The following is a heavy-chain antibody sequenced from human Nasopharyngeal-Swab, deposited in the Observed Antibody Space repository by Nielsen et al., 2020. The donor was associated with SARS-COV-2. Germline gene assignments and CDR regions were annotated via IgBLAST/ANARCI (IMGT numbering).Heavy chain of an antibody. J-gene: IGHJ3*02. CDR1: GYTFISFG. V-gene: IGHV1-18*01. Sequence: ASVKVSCKASGYTFISFGINWVRQAPGQGLEWMGWISPYNSNTNYAQKLQGRVTMTTDSSTYTSYMELGSLRSDDTAVYYCARGQGSWTRNAFDIWGQGTMVTVSS. CDR2: ISPYNSNT. CDR3: ARGQGSWTRNAFDI. D-gene: IGHD3/OR15-3a*01.